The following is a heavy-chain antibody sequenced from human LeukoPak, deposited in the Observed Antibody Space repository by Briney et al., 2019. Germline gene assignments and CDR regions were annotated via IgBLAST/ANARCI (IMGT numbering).Heavy chain of an antibody. CDR2: IYYSGST. CDR1: GVSISSGGYF. V-gene: IGHV4-31*03. J-gene: IGHJ4*02. Sequence: SETLSLTCTVSGVSISSGGYFWSWLRQHPGRGLGWIGYIYYSGSTYYNPSLKSRVTISVDTSNNQFSLKLRPVTAADTAAYYCARGEATAMAFDYWGQGPLVTVSS. D-gene: IGHD5-18*01. CDR3: ARGEATAMAFDY.